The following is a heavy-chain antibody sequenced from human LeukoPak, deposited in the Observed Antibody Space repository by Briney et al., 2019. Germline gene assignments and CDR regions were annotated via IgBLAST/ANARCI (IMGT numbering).Heavy chain of an antibody. CDR1: GFTFSSHG. D-gene: IGHD1-26*01. V-gene: IGHV3-23*01. CDR2: ITNNGANT. CDR3: AKIAETSGSYGQGYDY. Sequence: GGSLRLSCAASGFTFSSHGMNWVRQAPGKGLEWVSGITNNGANTYYADSVKGRFTISRDNSKNTLYLQMNSLRVEDTAVYYCAKIAETSGSYGQGYDYWGQGTQVTVSS. J-gene: IGHJ4*02.